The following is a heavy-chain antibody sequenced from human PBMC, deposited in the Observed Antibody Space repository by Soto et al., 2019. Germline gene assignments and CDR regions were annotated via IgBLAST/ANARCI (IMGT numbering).Heavy chain of an antibody. CDR3: ASRRGYYYDSSGSLDAFDI. CDR2: IYPGDSDT. J-gene: IGHJ3*02. Sequence: GESLKISCKGSGYSFTSYWIGWVRQMPGKGLEWMGIIYPGDSDTRYSPSFQGQVTISADKPISTAYLQWSGLKASDTAMYYCASRRGYYYDSSGSLDAFDIWGQGTMVTVSS. D-gene: IGHD3-22*01. CDR1: GYSFTSYW. V-gene: IGHV5-51*04.